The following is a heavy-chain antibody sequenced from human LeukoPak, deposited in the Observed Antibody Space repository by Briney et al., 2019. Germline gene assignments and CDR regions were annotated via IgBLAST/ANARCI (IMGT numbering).Heavy chain of an antibody. CDR1: GGSFSGYY. J-gene: IGHJ4*02. D-gene: IGHD3-10*01. V-gene: IGHV4-34*01. Sequence: SETLSLTCAVYGGSFSGYYWNWIRQPPGKGLEWIGEINHYGSTKYNPSLKSRVTISVDTSKNQFSLKLSSVTAADTAVYYCARHQDTSGWGTFPLDYWGQGTLVTVSS. CDR3: ARHQDTSGWGTFPLDY. CDR2: INHYGST.